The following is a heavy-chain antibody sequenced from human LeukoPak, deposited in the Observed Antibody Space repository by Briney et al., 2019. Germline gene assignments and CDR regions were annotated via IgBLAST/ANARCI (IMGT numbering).Heavy chain of an antibody. V-gene: IGHV1-8*01. Sequence: ASVKVSCKASGYTFTSYDINWVRQATGQGLGWMGWMNPNSGNTGYAQKFQGRVTMTRNTSISTAYMELSSLRSEDTAVYYCARFYYDSSGYYSNFDYWGQGTLVTVSS. CDR1: GYTFTSYD. CDR2: MNPNSGNT. D-gene: IGHD3-22*01. J-gene: IGHJ4*02. CDR3: ARFYYDSSGYYSNFDY.